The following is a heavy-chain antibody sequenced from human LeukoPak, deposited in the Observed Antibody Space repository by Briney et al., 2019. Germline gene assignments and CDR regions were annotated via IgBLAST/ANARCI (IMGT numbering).Heavy chain of an antibody. J-gene: IGHJ4*02. CDR2: IDPSDSYT. D-gene: IGHD5-24*01. Sequence: GESLKISCKGSRYSFTSHWISWVRQMPGKGLEWMGRIDPSDSYTNYSPSFQGHVTISADKSISTAYLQWSSLKASDTAMYYCARRTLIDGYNQELFDYWGQGTLVTVSS. CDR1: RYSFTSHW. CDR3: ARRTLIDGYNQELFDY. V-gene: IGHV5-10-1*01.